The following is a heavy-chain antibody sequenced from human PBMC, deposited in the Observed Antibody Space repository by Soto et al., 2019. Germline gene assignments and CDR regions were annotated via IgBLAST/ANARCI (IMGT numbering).Heavy chain of an antibody. V-gene: IGHV4-39*01. Sequence: QLQLQESGPGLVKPSETLSLTCTVSGVSISNSSYYWGWIRWPPGKGLEWIGTIYYSGITYYNPSLKSRVTISVDTSKNQFSLKLTSVTAADTAVYYCARHGSNWGQGTLVTVSS. CDR1: GVSISNSSYY. CDR2: IYYSGIT. J-gene: IGHJ4*02. CDR3: ARHGSN.